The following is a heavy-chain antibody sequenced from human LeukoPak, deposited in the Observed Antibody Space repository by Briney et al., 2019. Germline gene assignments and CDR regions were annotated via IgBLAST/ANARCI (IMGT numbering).Heavy chain of an antibody. Sequence: ASVKVSCKASGYTFTGYYMHGVRQAPGQGREWMGRINPNSGGTNYAQKFQGRVTMTRDTSISTAYMELSRLRSDDTAVYYCARGTLSSGWYHSGMDVWGQGTTVTVSS. CDR1: GYTFTGYY. D-gene: IGHD6-19*01. J-gene: IGHJ6*02. V-gene: IGHV1-2*06. CDR2: INPNSGGT. CDR3: ARGTLSSGWYHSGMDV.